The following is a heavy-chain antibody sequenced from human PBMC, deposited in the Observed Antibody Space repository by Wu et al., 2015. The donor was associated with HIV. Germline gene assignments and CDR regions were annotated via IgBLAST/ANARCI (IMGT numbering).Heavy chain of an antibody. Sequence: QVQLVQSGAEVKKPGASVKVSCKASGYTFTSYDINWVRQATGQGLEWMGWMNPNSGNTGYAQKFQGRVTMTRNTSISTAYMELSSLRSEDTAVYYCARDTFKGGIAAAGPVSGAFDIWGQGTMVTVSS. CDR3: ARDTFKGGIAAAGPVSGAFDI. J-gene: IGHJ3*02. D-gene: IGHD6-13*01. CDR2: MNPNSGNT. CDR1: GYTFTSYD. V-gene: IGHV1-8*01.